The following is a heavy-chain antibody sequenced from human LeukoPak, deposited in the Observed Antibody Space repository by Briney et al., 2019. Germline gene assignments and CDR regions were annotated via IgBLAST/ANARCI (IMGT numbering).Heavy chain of an antibody. J-gene: IGHJ5*02. V-gene: IGHV4-31*03. CDR3: ARGVGSGWYWFDP. Sequence: SETLSLTYTVSGGSISSGGYYWSWIRQHPGEGLEWIGYTYYSGSTYYNPSLKSRVTISVDTSKNQFSLKLSSVTAADTAVYYCARGVGSGWYWFDPWGQGTLVTVSS. CDR1: GGSISSGGYY. CDR2: TYYSGST. D-gene: IGHD6-19*01.